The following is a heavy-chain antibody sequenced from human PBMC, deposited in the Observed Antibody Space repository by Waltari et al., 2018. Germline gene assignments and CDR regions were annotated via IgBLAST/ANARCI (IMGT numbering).Heavy chain of an antibody. CDR3: VLGEKYFDF. Sequence: VQLEESGGGLVQPGGSLRLSCAASGFTFRIYWLDWVRQGPGKGLEWVSRINFDGSIINYADSVRGRFTISRDNAKKTLYLQMSSLRAEDTAVYYCVLGEKYFDFWGQGTPVTVSS. CDR1: GFTFRIYW. J-gene: IGHJ4*02. V-gene: IGHV3-74*01. CDR2: INFDGSII.